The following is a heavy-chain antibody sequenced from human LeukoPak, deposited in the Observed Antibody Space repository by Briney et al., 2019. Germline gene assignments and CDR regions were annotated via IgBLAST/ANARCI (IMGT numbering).Heavy chain of an antibody. CDR3: ARGGDIVVVPAAMLSAFDI. CDR2: TNHSGST. V-gene: IGHV4-34*01. J-gene: IGHJ3*02. D-gene: IGHD2-2*01. CDR1: GGSFSGYY. Sequence: SETLSLTCAVYGGSFSGYYWSWIRQPPGKGLEWIGETNHSGSTNYNPSLKSRVTISVDTSKNQFSLKLSSVTAADTAVYYCARGGDIVVVPAAMLSAFDIWGQGTMVTVSS.